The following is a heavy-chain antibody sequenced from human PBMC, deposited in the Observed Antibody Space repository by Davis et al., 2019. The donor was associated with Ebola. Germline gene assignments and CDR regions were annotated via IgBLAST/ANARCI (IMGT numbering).Heavy chain of an antibody. J-gene: IGHJ4*02. CDR1: GFTFSDHY. D-gene: IGHD6-19*01. V-gene: IGHV3-72*01. CDR3: ATGSGSTGWRAFHY. CDR2: IRNKANTYTI. Sequence: GESLKISCAASGFTFSDHYMDWVRQAPGQGMEWVARIRNKANTYTIEYAESVKGRFTISRDDSRNSLYLQMNSLNTDDTAVYHCATGSGSTGWRAFHYWGQGTLVTVSS.